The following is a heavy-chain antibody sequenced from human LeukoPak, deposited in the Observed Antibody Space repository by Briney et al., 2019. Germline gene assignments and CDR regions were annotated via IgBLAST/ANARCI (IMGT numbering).Heavy chain of an antibody. CDR2: ISGSGGST. V-gene: IGHV3-23*01. Sequence: GGSLRLSCTASGFTSRDYAMSWVRQAPGKGLEWVSAISGSGGSTYYADSVKGRFTISRDNSKNTLYLQMNSLRAEDTAVYYCAKTRYGMDVWGQGTTVTVSS. CDR1: GFTSRDYA. CDR3: AKTRYGMDV. J-gene: IGHJ6*02.